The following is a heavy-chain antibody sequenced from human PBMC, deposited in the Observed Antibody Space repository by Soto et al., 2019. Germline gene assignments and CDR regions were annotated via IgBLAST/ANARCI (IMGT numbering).Heavy chain of an antibody. CDR2: ISGSGGST. D-gene: IGHD6-13*01. Sequence: EVQLLESGGGLVQPGGSLRLSCAASGFTFSSYAMSWVRQAPGKGLEWVSAISGSGGSTYYADSVKGRFTISRDNSKNTLYLQMNSLRAEDTAVYYCAKEFSFSSSWYPVDAFDIWGQGPMVTVSS. V-gene: IGHV3-23*01. J-gene: IGHJ3*02. CDR1: GFTFSSYA. CDR3: AKEFSFSSSWYPVDAFDI.